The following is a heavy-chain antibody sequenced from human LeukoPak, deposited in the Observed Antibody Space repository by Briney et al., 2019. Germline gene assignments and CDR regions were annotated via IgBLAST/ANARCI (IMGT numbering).Heavy chain of an antibody. V-gene: IGHV4-39*07. CDR3: ARDILWFGELPYYFDY. CDR1: GGSISSSSYY. CDR2: IYYSGST. D-gene: IGHD3-10*01. J-gene: IGHJ4*02. Sequence: SETLSLTCTVSGGSISSSSYYWGWIRQPPGKGLEWIGSIYYSGSTYYNPSLKSRVTISVDTSKNQFSLKLSSVTAADTAIYYCARDILWFGELPYYFDYWGQGTLVTVSS.